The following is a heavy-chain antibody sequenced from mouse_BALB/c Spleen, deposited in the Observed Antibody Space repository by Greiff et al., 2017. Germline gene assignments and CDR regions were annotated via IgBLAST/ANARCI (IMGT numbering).Heavy chain of an antibody. CDR1: GDSITSGY. D-gene: IGHD1-1*01. V-gene: IGHV3-8*02. CDR2: ISYSGST. CDR3: ARGYGSSPAWFAY. Sequence: VQLQQSGPSLVKPSQTLSLTCSVTGDSITSGYWNWIRKFPGNKLEYMGYISYSGSTYYNPSLKSRISITRDTSKNQYYLQLNSVTTEDTATYYCARGYGSSPAWFAYWGQGTLVTVSA. J-gene: IGHJ3*01.